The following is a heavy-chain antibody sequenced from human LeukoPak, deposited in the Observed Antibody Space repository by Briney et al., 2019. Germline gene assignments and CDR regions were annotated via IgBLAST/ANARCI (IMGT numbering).Heavy chain of an antibody. J-gene: IGHJ4*02. D-gene: IGHD6-13*01. CDR2: INPDSVDT. CDR3: ARGGGVFSSTWFDY. V-gene: IGHV1-2*02. CDR1: GYTFSGNY. Sequence: GASVKVSCKASGYTFSGNYMHWVRQAPGQGLEWMGWINPDSVDTNYAQKFQGRVTMTRDTSISTAYMELSRLRSNDTAVYFCARGGGVFSSTWFDYWGQGTLVTVSS.